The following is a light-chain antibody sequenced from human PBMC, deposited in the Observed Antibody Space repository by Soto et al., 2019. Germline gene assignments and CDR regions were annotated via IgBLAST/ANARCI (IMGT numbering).Light chain of an antibody. CDR1: SSNIGSNY. V-gene: IGLV1-47*01. J-gene: IGLJ1*01. Sequence: QSVLTQPPSASGTPGQRVTISCSGSSSNIGSNYVYWYQQLPGTAPKLLIYRNNQRPSGVSDRFSGSKSGTSASLAISGLRSEDEADYYCAAWDDSLSGLYVFGTGTKLTVL. CDR2: RNN. CDR3: AAWDDSLSGLYV.